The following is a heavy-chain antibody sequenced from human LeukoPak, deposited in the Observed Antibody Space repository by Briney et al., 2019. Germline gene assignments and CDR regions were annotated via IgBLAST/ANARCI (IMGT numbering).Heavy chain of an antibody. J-gene: IGHJ6*03. V-gene: IGHV5-51*01. D-gene: IGHD2-21*01. CDR3: ARRASSYYYYMDV. Sequence: GESLKISCKGSGYSFTNYWIGWVRQMPGKGLEWMGIIYPGDSDIRYSPSFQGQVTISADKSISTAYLQRSSLKASDTAMYYCARRASSYYYYMDVWGKGTTVTVSS. CDR1: GYSFTNYW. CDR2: IYPGDSDI.